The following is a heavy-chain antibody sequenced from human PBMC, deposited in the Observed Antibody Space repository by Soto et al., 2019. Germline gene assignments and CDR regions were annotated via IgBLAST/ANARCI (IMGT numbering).Heavy chain of an antibody. V-gene: IGHV4-31*03. Sequence: QVQLQESGPGLVKRSQTLSLTCTVSGGSISSGGYYLSWIRQHPGKGLEWIGYIYYSGSTYYNPSLKSRVTISVDTSKNQFSLKLSSVIAADTAVYYCARAPTGYSSSGLDYWGQGTLVTVSS. D-gene: IGHD6-13*01. CDR2: IYYSGST. CDR3: ARAPTGYSSSGLDY. J-gene: IGHJ4*02. CDR1: GGSISSGGYY.